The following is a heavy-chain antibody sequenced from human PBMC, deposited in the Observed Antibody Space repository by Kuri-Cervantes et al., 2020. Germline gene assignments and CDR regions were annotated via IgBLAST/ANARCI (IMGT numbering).Heavy chain of an antibody. CDR3: ARSNPVVPAAMIEVAFDY. D-gene: IGHD2-2*01. V-gene: IGHV1-8*01. CDR2: MNPNSGNT. Sequence: ASVKVSCKASGYTFTSYDINWVRQATGQGLEWMGWMNPNSGNTGYAQKFQGRVTMTTDTSTSTAYMELRSLRSDDTAVYYCARSNPVVPAAMIEVAFDYWGQGTLVTVSS. J-gene: IGHJ4*02. CDR1: GYTFTSYD.